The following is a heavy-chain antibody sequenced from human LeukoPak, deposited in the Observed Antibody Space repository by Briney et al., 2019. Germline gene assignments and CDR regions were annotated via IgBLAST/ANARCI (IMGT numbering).Heavy chain of an antibody. CDR3: ARDSRAIAAAPFDY. CDR2: IIPIFGTA. D-gene: IGHD6-13*01. CDR1: GGTFSSYA. V-gene: IGHV1-69*01. J-gene: IGHJ4*02. Sequence: SSVKVSCKASGGTFSSYAISWVRQAPGQGLEWMGGIIPIFGTANYAQKFQGRVTITADESTSTAYMELSSLRSEDAAVYYCARDSRAIAAAPFDYWGQGTLVTVSS.